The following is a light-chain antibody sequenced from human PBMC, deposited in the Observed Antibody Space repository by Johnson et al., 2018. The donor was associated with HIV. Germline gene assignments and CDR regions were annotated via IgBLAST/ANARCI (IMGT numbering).Light chain of an antibody. J-gene: IGLJ1*01. CDR2: DNN. V-gene: IGLV1-51*01. CDR3: GTWDSSLSAYV. Sequence: QSVLTQPPSVSAASGQKVTISCSGSTSNIGNNYVSWYQQLPGTAPKLLIYDNNKRPSGIPDRFSGSKSGTSATLGITGLQTGDEADYYCGTWDSSLSAYVFGTGHKVTVL. CDR1: TSNIGNNY.